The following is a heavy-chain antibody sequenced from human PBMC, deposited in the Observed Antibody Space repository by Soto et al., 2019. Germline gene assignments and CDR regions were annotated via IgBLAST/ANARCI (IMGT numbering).Heavy chain of an antibody. CDR1: GYTFTSYD. J-gene: IGHJ3*02. Sequence: ASVKVSCKASGYTFTSYDINWVRQATGQGLEWMGWMNPNSGNTGYAQKFQGRVTMTRNTSISTAYMELSSLRSEDTTVYYFARGPLWFGEGAFDIWGQGTMVTVSS. CDR2: MNPNSGNT. V-gene: IGHV1-8*01. D-gene: IGHD3-10*01. CDR3: ARGPLWFGEGAFDI.